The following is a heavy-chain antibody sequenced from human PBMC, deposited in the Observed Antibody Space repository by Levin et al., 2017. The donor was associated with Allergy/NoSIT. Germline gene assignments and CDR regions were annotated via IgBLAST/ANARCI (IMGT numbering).Heavy chain of an antibody. CDR1: GYTFTSYY. V-gene: IGHV1-46*01. J-gene: IGHJ5*02. CDR3: AAATGWLFS. D-gene: IGHD6-19*01. CDR2: INPSGGST. Sequence: ASVKVFCKASGYTFTSYYIHWVRQAPGQGLEWMGIINPSGGSTTYAQKFQGRVTMTRDTSTSTVYMELSSLRSEDTALYYCAAATGWLFSWGQGTLVTVSS.